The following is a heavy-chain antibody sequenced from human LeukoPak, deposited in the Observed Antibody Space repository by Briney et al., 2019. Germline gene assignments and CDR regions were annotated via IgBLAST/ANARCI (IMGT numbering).Heavy chain of an antibody. V-gene: IGHV3-30-3*01. J-gene: IGHJ4*02. CDR3: ARDGWLLSTPLFDY. D-gene: IGHD3-9*01. CDR2: ISYDGSNK. CDR1: GFTFSSYA. Sequence: GRSLRLSCAASGFTFSSYAMHWVRQAPGKGLEWVAVISYDGSNKYYADSVKGRFTISRDNSKNTLYLQMNSLRAEDTAVYHCARDGWLLSTPLFDYWGQGTLVTVSS.